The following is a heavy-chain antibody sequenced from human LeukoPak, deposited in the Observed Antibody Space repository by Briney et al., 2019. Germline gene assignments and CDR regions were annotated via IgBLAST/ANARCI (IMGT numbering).Heavy chain of an antibody. D-gene: IGHD5-18*01. V-gene: IGHV3-74*01. CDR3: ARGGTYSSGLPGS. CDR2: INSDGSST. J-gene: IGHJ5*02. Sequence: GGSLRLSCAASRCTFSGYWMHWVSQAPGKGLVWVSRINSDGSSTNYADSVKGRFTISRDNAKNTLYLQMNTLRAEDTAVYYCARGGTYSSGLPGSWGQGTLVTVSS. CDR1: RCTFSGYW.